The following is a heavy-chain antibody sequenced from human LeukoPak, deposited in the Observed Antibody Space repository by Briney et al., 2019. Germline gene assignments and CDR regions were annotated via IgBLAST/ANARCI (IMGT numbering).Heavy chain of an antibody. CDR2: MSGSGSTI. D-gene: IGHD6-19*01. V-gene: IGHV3-11*01. CDR1: GFTVSDYY. CDR3: ARGSQWLVRDFDY. J-gene: IGHJ4*02. Sequence: GGSLRLSCVAYGFTVSDYYVNWLRRAPGKGLEWVSYMSGSGSTIYYADSVKGRFTISRDNANNSLYLQMNSLRAEDTAMYYCARGSQWLVRDFDYWGQGTLVTVSS.